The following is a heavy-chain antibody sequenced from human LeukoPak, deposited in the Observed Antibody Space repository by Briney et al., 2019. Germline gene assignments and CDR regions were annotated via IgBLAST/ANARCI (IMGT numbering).Heavy chain of an antibody. D-gene: IGHD3-16*01. CDR3: ARRYGYYYYYIDV. J-gene: IGHJ6*03. CDR1: GGSFNKYH. CDR2: INDRGST. V-gene: IGHV4-34*01. Sequence: SETLSLTCAVYGGSFNKYHWSWIRQPPGKGLEWIGEINDRGSTNYNPSLKSRVTISIDTSKNQFSLKLSSLTAADTAVYYCARRYGYYYYYIDVWGKGTTVTVSS.